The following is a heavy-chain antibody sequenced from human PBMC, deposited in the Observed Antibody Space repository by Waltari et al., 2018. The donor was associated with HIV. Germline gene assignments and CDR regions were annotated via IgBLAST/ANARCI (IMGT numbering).Heavy chain of an antibody. CDR3: ARDAAPNSHTPSSSDV. Sequence: QVQLVESGGGVVQPGTSLRLSCAASGFTFTKFGMPWVRQAPGKGLEWVTLIRYDGSNKYYADSVKGRFTISRDNSKNTLYLQMNSLRAEDTAVYYCARDAAPNSHTPSSSDVWGQGTLVTVSS. J-gene: IGHJ4*02. CDR2: IRYDGSNK. V-gene: IGHV3-33*01. CDR1: GFTFTKFG. D-gene: IGHD6-13*01.